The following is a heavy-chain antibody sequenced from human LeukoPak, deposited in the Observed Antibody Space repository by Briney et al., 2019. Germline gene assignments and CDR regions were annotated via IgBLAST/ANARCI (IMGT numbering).Heavy chain of an antibody. CDR3: ARRLGFYCSSTSCYVFDY. CDR2: IYPGDSDT. V-gene: IGHV5-51*01. CDR1: GYSFTSYW. Sequence: GESLKISCKGSGYSFTSYWIGWVRQMPGKGLEWMGIIYPGDSDTRYSPSFQGQVTISADKSISTAYLQWSSLEASDTAMYYCARRLGFYCSSTSCYVFDYWGQGTLVTVSS. D-gene: IGHD2-2*01. J-gene: IGHJ4*02.